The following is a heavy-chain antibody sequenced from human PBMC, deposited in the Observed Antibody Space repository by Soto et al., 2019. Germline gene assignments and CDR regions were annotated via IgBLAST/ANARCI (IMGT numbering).Heavy chain of an antibody. CDR1: GASISSGDYY. CDR2: IYYSGST. J-gene: IGHJ3*02. CDR3: AKEIDTMIVSGASFDI. V-gene: IGHV4-31*11. Sequence: PSETLSLTCAVSGASISSGDYYWSWIRQHPGKGLEWIGYIYYSGSTYYNPSLKSRVTISVDTSKNQFSLKLRSVTAADTAVYYCAKEIDTMIVSGASFDIWGQGTMVTVS. D-gene: IGHD3-22*01.